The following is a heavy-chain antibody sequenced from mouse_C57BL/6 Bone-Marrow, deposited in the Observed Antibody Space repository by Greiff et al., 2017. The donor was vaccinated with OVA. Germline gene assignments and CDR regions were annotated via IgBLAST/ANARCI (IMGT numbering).Heavy chain of an antibody. D-gene: IGHD4-1*01. CDR1: GFTFSSYG. V-gene: IGHV5-6*01. CDR3: ATGTTWFAY. J-gene: IGHJ3*01. Sequence: EVQVVESGGDLVKPGGSLKLSCAASGFTFSSYGMSWVRQTPDKRLEWVATISSGGSYTYYPDSVKGRFTISRDNAKNTLYLQMSSLKSEDTAMYYCATGTTWFAYWGQGTLVTVSA. CDR2: ISSGGSYT.